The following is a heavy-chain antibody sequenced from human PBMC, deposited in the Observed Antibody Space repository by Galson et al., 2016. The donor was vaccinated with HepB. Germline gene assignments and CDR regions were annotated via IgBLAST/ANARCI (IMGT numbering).Heavy chain of an antibody. V-gene: IGHV3-13*01. CDR3: ARDGGGTGGYYYYAMDV. D-gene: IGHD1-14*01. CDR2: IGTAGDT. Sequence: SLRLSCAASGFTFSSYAMIWVRQAPGKGLEWVSAIGTAGDTYYPGSVKGRFTISRENAKNSLYLQMNSLRDEDTAVYYCARDGGGTGGYYYYAMDVWGQGTTVTVSS. J-gene: IGHJ6*02. CDR1: GFTFSSYA.